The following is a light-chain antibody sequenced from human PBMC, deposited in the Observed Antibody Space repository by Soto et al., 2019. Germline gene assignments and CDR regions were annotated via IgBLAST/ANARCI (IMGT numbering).Light chain of an antibody. Sequence: QSALTQPASVSGSPGQSITISCTGISSDGDDYKDVSWYQQHPGQAPQLMIYEVTYRPSGVSNRVSGSKSGNTAALTISGLQAEDEADYCCRAYTSTSTVFGTGTKVTVL. CDR1: SSDGDDYKD. V-gene: IGLV2-14*01. CDR3: RAYTSTSTV. CDR2: EVT. J-gene: IGLJ1*01.